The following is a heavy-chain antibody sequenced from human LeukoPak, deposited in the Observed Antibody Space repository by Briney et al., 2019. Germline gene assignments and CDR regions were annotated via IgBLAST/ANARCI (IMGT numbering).Heavy chain of an antibody. CDR1: GFTFSSYA. J-gene: IGHJ4*02. D-gene: IGHD3-10*01. CDR3: ASTPKGSYGSGIFLDY. CDR2: ISYDGSNK. Sequence: GGSLRLSCAASGFTFSSYAMHWVRQAPGKGLEWVAVISYDGSNKYYADSVKGRFTISRDNSKNTLYLQMSSLRAEDTAVYYCASTPKGSYGSGIFLDYWGQGTLVTVSS. V-gene: IGHV3-30*04.